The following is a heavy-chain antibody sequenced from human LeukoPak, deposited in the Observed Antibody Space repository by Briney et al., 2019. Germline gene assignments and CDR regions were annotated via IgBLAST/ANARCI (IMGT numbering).Heavy chain of an antibody. Sequence: GGSLRLSCAASGFTFSSYGMHWVRQAPGKGLEWVAVISYDGSNKYYADSVKGRFTISRDNSKNTLYLQMNSLRADDTAVYYCAKDIWFGESWGQGTLVTVSS. CDR3: AKDIWFGES. D-gene: IGHD3-10*01. CDR2: ISYDGSNK. J-gene: IGHJ4*02. CDR1: GFTFSSYG. V-gene: IGHV3-30*18.